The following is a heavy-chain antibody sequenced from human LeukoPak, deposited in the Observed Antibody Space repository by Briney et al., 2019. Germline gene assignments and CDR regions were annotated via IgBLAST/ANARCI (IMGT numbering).Heavy chain of an antibody. CDR2: ISTSGGST. CDR1: DFTFSTYA. CDR3: ATVARRQARIAVAGYFDY. J-gene: IGHJ4*02. Sequence: GGSLRLSCAASDFTFSTYAMTWVRQAPGKGLEWVSPISTSGGSTYSADSVKGRFTISRDNSENTLYLQMNSLRAEDTAMYYCATVARRQARIAVAGYFDYWGQGTLVTVSS. V-gene: IGHV3-23*01. D-gene: IGHD6-19*01.